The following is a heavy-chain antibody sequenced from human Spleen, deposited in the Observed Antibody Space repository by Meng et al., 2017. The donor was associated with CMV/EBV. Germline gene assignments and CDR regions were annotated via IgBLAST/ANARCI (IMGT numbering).Heavy chain of an antibody. V-gene: IGHV3-21*06. D-gene: IGHD2-2*01. CDR1: GFTFSSYS. CDR2: VSGRSTHI. Sequence: GESLKISCAASGFTFSSYSMNWVRQAPGKGLEWVSSVSGRSTHIFYADSVMGRFTISRDNAKNSLYLQMSSLRAEDTAVYYCARDCSSTSCYGYYYYGMDVWGQGTTVTVSS. J-gene: IGHJ6*02. CDR3: ARDCSSTSCYGYYYYGMDV.